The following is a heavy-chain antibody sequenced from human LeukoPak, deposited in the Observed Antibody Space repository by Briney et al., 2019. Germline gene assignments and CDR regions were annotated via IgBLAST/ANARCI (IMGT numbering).Heavy chain of an antibody. CDR3: ARDPAMYSSGWLFDY. CDR2: IWYDGSNK. CDR1: GFTFSSYG. V-gene: IGHV3-33*01. D-gene: IGHD6-19*01. Sequence: PGGSLRLSCAASGFTFSSYGMHWVRQAPGKGLGWVAVIWYDGSNKYYADSVKGRFTISRHNSKNTLYLQMNSLRAEDTAVYCCARDPAMYSSGWLFDYWGQGTLVTVSS. J-gene: IGHJ4*02.